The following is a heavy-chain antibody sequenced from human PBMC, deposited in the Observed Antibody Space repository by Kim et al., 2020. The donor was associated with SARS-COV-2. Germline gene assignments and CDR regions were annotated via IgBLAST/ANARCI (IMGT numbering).Heavy chain of an antibody. Sequence: PSTRRRVTISVDTSKNQFSLKLSSVTAADTAVYYCARSTEDYYYYYGMDVWGQGTTVTVSS. V-gene: IGHV4-59*01. CDR3: ARSTEDYYYYYGMDV. J-gene: IGHJ6*02.